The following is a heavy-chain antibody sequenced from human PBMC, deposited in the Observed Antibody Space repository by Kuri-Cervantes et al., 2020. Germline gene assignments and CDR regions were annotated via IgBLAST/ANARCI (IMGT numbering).Heavy chain of an antibody. CDR2: IIPIFGTA. Sequence: SVKVSCKASGGTFSSYAISWVRQAPGQGLEWMGGIIPIFGTANYAQKFQGRVTITADESTSTAYMELSRLRSDDTAVYYCASHVPATAPWGQGTLVTDSS. V-gene: IGHV1-69*13. CDR3: ASHVPATAP. D-gene: IGHD2-2*01. CDR1: GGTFSSYA. J-gene: IGHJ5*02.